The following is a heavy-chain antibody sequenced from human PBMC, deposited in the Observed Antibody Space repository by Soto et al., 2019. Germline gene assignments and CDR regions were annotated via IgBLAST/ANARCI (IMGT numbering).Heavy chain of an antibody. D-gene: IGHD3-22*01. V-gene: IGHV3-33*01. CDR3: ARVGYYDSSGYYPLDY. J-gene: IGHJ4*02. CDR2: IWYDGSNK. CDR1: GFTFSSYG. Sequence: HPGGSLRLSCAASGFTFSSYGMHWVRQAPGKGLEWVAVIWYDGSNKYYVDSVKGRFTISRDNSKNTLYLQMNSLRAEDTAVYYCARVGYYDSSGYYPLDYWGQGTLVTVSS.